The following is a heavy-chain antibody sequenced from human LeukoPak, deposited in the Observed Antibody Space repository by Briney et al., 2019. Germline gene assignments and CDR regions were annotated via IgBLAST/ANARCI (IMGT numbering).Heavy chain of an antibody. J-gene: IGHJ4*02. CDR1: GGSFSGYY. V-gene: IGHV4-34*01. CDR3: ARATSPNFDY. Sequence: SETLSLTCAVYGGSFSGYYWSWIRQPPGRGLEWIGEINHSGSTNYNPSLKSRVTISVDTSKNQFSLKLSSVTAADTAVYYCARATSPNFDYWGQGTLVTVFS. CDR2: INHSGST.